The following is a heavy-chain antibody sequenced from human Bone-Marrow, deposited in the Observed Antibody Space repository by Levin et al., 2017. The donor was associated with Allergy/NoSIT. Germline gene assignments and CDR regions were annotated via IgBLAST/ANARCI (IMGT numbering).Heavy chain of an antibody. V-gene: IGHV3-30*18. CDR3: AKDRGSSSWYPAN. J-gene: IGHJ4*02. CDR2: ISYDGNNE. D-gene: IGHD6-13*01. CDR1: GFTFENLA. Sequence: GESLKISCAASGFTFENLAMHWVRQAPGKGLQWLAVISYDGNNEYYTDSVKGRFTVSRDNSKSMLYLQLTNLTTEDTALYFCAKDRGSSSWYPANWGQGTLVTVSS.